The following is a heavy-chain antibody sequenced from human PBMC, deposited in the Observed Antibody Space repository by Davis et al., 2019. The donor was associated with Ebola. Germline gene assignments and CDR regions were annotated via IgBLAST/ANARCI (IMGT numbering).Heavy chain of an antibody. CDR2: TNSDGSIT. V-gene: IGHV3-74*01. CDR3: ARSRGSGPGDS. CDR1: GFTFSSNW. Sequence: PGGSLRLSCAASGFTFSSNWMHWVRQAPGKGLVWVSRTNSDGSITSYADSVKGRFTISRDNAKNTLYLQMNSLRFEDTAVYYCARSRGSGPGDSWGQGTLVTVSS. D-gene: IGHD2-15*01. J-gene: IGHJ4*02.